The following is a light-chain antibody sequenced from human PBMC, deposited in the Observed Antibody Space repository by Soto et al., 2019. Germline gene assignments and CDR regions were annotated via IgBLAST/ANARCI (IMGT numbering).Light chain of an antibody. CDR1: SSDIGAYNF. Sequence: QSALTQPPSASGSPGQSVTISCTGTSSDIGAYNFVSWYQQHPGKAPKLIIYEVTQRPSGVPDRFSGSKSGNTASLTVSGLQAEDEAEYYCSSYAGSNIFYVFGTGTKLTV. CDR3: SSYAGSNIFYV. CDR2: EVT. J-gene: IGLJ1*01. V-gene: IGLV2-8*01.